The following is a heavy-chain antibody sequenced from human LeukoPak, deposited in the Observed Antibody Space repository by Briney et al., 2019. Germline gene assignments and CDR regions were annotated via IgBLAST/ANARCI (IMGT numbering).Heavy chain of an antibody. Sequence: GGSLRLSCAASGFTFSSYAMSWVRQAPGRGLEWVSGISVSGGSTYYADSVKGRFTISRDNAKNSLYLQMNTLRPEDTAVYYCARERQNKDFWSGGDYWGQGTLVTVSS. CDR2: ISVSGGST. J-gene: IGHJ4*02. CDR1: GFTFSSYA. D-gene: IGHD3-3*01. CDR3: ARERQNKDFWSGGDY. V-gene: IGHV3-23*01.